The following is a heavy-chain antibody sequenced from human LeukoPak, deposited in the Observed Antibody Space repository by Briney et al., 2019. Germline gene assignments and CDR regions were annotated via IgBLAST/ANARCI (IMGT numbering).Heavy chain of an antibody. CDR3: AKDTTRMRYDSSGWNYFDY. J-gene: IGHJ4*02. D-gene: IGHD3-22*01. Sequence: ASVKVSCKASGGTFSSYAISWVRQAPGQGLEWMGRIIPILGIANYAQKFQGRVTITADKSTSTAYMELSSLRSEDTAVYYCAKDTTRMRYDSSGWNYFDYWGQGTLVTVSS. V-gene: IGHV1-69*04. CDR2: IIPILGIA. CDR1: GGTFSSYA.